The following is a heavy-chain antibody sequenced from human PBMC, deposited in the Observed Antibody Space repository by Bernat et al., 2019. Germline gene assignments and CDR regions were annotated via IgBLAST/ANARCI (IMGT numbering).Heavy chain of an antibody. CDR2: INRAGSST. CDR1: GFTFSNYW. Sequence: EVQLVESGGGLVQPGGSLRLSCAASGFTFSNYWIHWVRQTPGKGLVWASRINRAGSSTRYADSAKGRFTISRDNAKNTVYLQMNSRRAEDTDVYYCARSGDGEEYYYYYGMDVWGQGTTVTVSS. J-gene: IGHJ6*02. D-gene: IGHD2-21*02. V-gene: IGHV3-74*01. CDR3: ARSGDGEEYYYYYGMDV.